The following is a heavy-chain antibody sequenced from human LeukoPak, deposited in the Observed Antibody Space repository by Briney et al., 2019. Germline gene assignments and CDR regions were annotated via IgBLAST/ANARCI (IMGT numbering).Heavy chain of an antibody. CDR2: INHSGRT. Sequence: SETLSLTCAVYGGPFSGYYWNWIRQPPGKGLEWIGEINHSGRTNYNPSLKSRVTISVDTSKKQFSLKLSSVTAADTAVYYCARGVDYYGVWGQGTLVTVSS. CDR3: ARGVDYYGV. V-gene: IGHV4-34*01. D-gene: IGHD3-10*01. CDR1: GGPFSGYY. J-gene: IGHJ4*02.